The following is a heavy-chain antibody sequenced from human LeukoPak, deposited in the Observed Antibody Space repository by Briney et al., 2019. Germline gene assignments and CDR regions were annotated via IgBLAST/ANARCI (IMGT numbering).Heavy chain of an antibody. D-gene: IGHD3-10*01. CDR2: ISSRSESK. Sequence: GGSLRLSCAASGFTFSTSGMNWVRQAPGKGLQWVAYISSRSESKYYAASVKGRFTISRDNARNSLYLQMNSLRDDDTALYYCARVWQLGAWGQGTAVTVSS. CDR3: ARVWQLGA. V-gene: IGHV3-48*02. CDR1: GFTFSTSG. J-gene: IGHJ6*02.